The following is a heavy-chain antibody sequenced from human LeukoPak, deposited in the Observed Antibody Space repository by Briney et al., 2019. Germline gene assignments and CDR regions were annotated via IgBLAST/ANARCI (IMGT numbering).Heavy chain of an antibody. CDR3: ARAGGIAVAGKVRGFDY. CDR1: GYTFTSYD. CDR2: MNPNSGNT. Sequence: ASVKVSCKASGYTFTSYDINWVRQATGQGLEWMGWMNPNSGNTGYAQKFQGRVTITRNTSISTAYMELSSLRSEDTAVYYCARAGGIAVAGKVRGFDYWGQGTLVTVSS. V-gene: IGHV1-8*03. J-gene: IGHJ4*02. D-gene: IGHD6-19*01.